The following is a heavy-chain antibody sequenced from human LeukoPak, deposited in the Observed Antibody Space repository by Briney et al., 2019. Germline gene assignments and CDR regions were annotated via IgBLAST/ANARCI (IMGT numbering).Heavy chain of an antibody. Sequence: GGPLRLSCAASGFTFSDYYMSWIRQAPGKGLEWVSYISYSGSTIYYAASVKGRFTISRDNAKNSLYRQMNSLRAEATAVYYCARDLYYYDSSGYPPGWWGQGTLDTVSS. J-gene: IGHJ4*02. V-gene: IGHV3-11*01. D-gene: IGHD3-22*01. CDR3: ARDLYYYDSSGYPPGW. CDR2: ISYSGSTI. CDR1: GFTFSDYY.